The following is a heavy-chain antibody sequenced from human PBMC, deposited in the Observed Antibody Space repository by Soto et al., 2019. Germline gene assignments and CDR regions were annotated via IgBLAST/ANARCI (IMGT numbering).Heavy chain of an antibody. D-gene: IGHD4-17*01. CDR2: IYYSGST. V-gene: IGHV4-30-4*01. Sequence: PSETLSLTCTVSGGSISSGDYYWSWIRQPPGKGLEWIGYIYYSGSTYYKPSLKSRVTISVDTSKNQFSLKLSSVTAADTAVYYCARGPPYGGYDYWGQGTLVTVS. J-gene: IGHJ4*02. CDR3: ARGPPYGGYDY. CDR1: GGSISSGDYY.